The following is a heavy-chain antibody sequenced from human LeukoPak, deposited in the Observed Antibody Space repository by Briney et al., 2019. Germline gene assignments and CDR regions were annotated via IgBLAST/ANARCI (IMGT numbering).Heavy chain of an antibody. Sequence: PGGSLRLSCAASGFTFSSYSMNWVRQAPGKGLEWVSYISSSSSTIYYADSVKGRFTISRDNAKNSLYLQMNSLRAEDTAVYYCARCIAAAGTQCFDYWGQGTLVTVSS. V-gene: IGHV3-48*04. CDR3: ARCIAAAGTQCFDY. J-gene: IGHJ4*02. CDR1: GFTFSSYS. D-gene: IGHD6-13*01. CDR2: ISSSSSTI.